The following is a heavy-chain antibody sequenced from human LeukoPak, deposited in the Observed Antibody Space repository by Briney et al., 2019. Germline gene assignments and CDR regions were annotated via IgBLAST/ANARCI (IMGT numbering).Heavy chain of an antibody. CDR1: GGTFSSYA. J-gene: IGHJ4*02. D-gene: IGHD3-22*01. CDR3: ARLPNYYDSSGYYY. V-gene: IGHV1-69*13. CDR2: IIPIFGTA. Sequence: ASVKVSCKASGGTFSSYAISWVRQAPGQGLEWMGGIIPIFGTANYAQKFQGRVTITADESTSTAYMELSSLRSEDTAVYYCARLPNYYDSSGYYYWGQGTLVTVSS.